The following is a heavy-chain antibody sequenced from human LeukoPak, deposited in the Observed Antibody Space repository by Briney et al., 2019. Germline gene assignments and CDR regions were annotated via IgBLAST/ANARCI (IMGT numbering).Heavy chain of an antibody. CDR2: TYYRSKWFN. CDR1: EDIVSSKSAA. V-gene: IGHV6-1*01. J-gene: IGHJ3*02. CDR3: TSPNLRISIFGVVSLDAFDI. Sequence: PSQTLSLTCAISEDIVSSKSAAWNWIRQSPSRGLEWLGRTYYRSKWFNDYAVSLKSRITINPDTSKNQFSLQLNSVSPEDTAVYYCTSPNLRISIFGVVSLDAFDIWGQGTMVTVSS. D-gene: IGHD3-3*01.